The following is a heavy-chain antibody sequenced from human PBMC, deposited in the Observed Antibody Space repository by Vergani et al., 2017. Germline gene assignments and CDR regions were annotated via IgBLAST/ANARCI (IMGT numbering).Heavy chain of an antibody. V-gene: IGHV7-4-1*02. CDR1: GYTFTSYA. J-gene: IGHJ4*02. CDR2: INTNTGNP. D-gene: IGHD4-17*01. CDR3: ARGRLDLQIPLMTTRGSFDY. Sequence: QVQLVQSGSELKKPGASVKVSCKASGYTFTSYAMNWVRQAPGQGLEWMGWINTNTGNPTYAQGFTGRFVFSLDNSVSTAYLKISSLKAEDTAVYYCARGRLDLQIPLMTTRGSFDYWGQGTLVTVSS.